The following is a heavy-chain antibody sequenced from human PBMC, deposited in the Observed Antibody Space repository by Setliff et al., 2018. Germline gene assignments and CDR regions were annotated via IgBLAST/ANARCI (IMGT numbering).Heavy chain of an antibody. J-gene: IGHJ5*02. CDR2: VRHDGSNE. Sequence: LRLSCAASGFTSNMYGVHWVRQAPGRGLEWVAYVRHDGSNENYADSVKGRFTVSRDNSRNTLFLQMNSLTAEDTAVYYCARDVFCSGGSCDNWFDPWGQGTLVTVSS. CDR1: GFTSNMYG. D-gene: IGHD2-15*01. CDR3: ARDVFCSGGSCDNWFDP. V-gene: IGHV3-30*12.